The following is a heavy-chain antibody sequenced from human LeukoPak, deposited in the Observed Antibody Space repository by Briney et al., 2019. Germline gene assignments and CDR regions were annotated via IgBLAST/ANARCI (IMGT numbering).Heavy chain of an antibody. V-gene: IGHV4-39*01. Sequence: PSETLSLTCTVSGGSISSSSYYWGWIRQPPGKGLEWIGSIYYSGSTYYNPSLKSRVTISVDTSKNQFSLKLSSVTAADTAVYYCARGLRLPYYFDYWGQGTLVTVSS. D-gene: IGHD4-11*01. CDR3: ARGLRLPYYFDY. CDR2: IYYSGST. CDR1: GGSISSSSYY. J-gene: IGHJ4*02.